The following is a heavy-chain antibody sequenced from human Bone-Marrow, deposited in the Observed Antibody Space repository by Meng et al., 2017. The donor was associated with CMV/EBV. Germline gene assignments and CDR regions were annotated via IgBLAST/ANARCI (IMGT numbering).Heavy chain of an antibody. CDR2: IYSGGSST. CDR1: GFTFDDYG. Sequence: GESLKISCAASGFTFDDYGMSWVRQAPGKGLEWVSVIYSGGSSTYYADSVKGRFTISRDNSKNTLYLQMNSLRAEDTAVYYCAKDRSGGNSDYWGQGTLVTVSS. CDR3: AKDRSGGNSDY. J-gene: IGHJ4*02. V-gene: IGHV3-23*03. D-gene: IGHD4-23*01.